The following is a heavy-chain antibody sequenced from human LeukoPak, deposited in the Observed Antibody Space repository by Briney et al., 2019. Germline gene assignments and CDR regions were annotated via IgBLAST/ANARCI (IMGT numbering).Heavy chain of an antibody. Sequence: ASVKVSCKASGYTFTGYYMQWVRQAPGQGLEWMGRINPNSGGTNYAQKFQGRVTMTRDTSISTAYMELSRLRSDDTAVYYCARPRRRDGYNYDYWGQGTLVTVSS. J-gene: IGHJ4*02. D-gene: IGHD5-24*01. CDR3: ARPRRRDGYNYDY. CDR1: GYTFTGYY. CDR2: INPNSGGT. V-gene: IGHV1-2*06.